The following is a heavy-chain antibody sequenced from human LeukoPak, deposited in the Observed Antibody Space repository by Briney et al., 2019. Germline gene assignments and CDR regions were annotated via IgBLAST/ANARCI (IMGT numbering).Heavy chain of an antibody. CDR3: ARDLPGMATDDY. Sequence: RASVTVSCKASGYTFTGYYMHWVRQAPGQGLEWMGWINPNSGGTNYAQKFQGRVTMTRDTSISTAYMELSRLRSDDTAVYYCARDLPGMATDDYWGQGTLVTVSS. D-gene: IGHD5-24*01. CDR1: GYTFTGYY. CDR2: INPNSGGT. V-gene: IGHV1-2*02. J-gene: IGHJ4*02.